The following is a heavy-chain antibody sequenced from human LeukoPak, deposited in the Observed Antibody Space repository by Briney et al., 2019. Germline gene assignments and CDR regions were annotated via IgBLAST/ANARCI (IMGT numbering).Heavy chain of an antibody. J-gene: IGHJ4*02. V-gene: IGHV4-39*01. CDR1: GGSISSSSYY. Sequence: SQTLSLTCAVSGGSISSSSYYWGWIRQPPGKGLEWIGSVYYSGSTYYIPSLKSRVTISVDTSKNQLSLKLNSLTAADTAVYYFASQRRYWTNGVCFKAFDYWGQGSLVTVSS. CDR2: VYYSGST. CDR3: ASQRRYWTNGVCFKAFDY. D-gene: IGHD2-8*01.